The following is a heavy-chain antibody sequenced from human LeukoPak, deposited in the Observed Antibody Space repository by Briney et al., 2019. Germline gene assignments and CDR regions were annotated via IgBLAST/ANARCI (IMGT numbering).Heavy chain of an antibody. CDR2: IYYSGTT. CDR1: GGSISSTNYY. Sequence: SETLSLTCTVSGGSISSTNYYWGLIRQPPGKGLEWIGWIYYSGTTHYNPSFKSRVTISVDTSKNQFSLKLGSVTAADTAVYHCARHRYDSSGLYLCYFDYWGQGSLVTVSS. J-gene: IGHJ4*02. CDR3: ARHRYDSSGLYLCYFDY. D-gene: IGHD3-22*01. V-gene: IGHV4-39*01.